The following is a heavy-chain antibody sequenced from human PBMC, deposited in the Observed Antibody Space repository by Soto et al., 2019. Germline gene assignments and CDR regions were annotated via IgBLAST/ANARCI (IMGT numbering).Heavy chain of an antibody. V-gene: IGHV4-34*01. CDR1: GGSFSGYY. D-gene: IGHD2-21*02. J-gene: IGHJ4*02. CDR2: INHSGST. Sequence: QVQLQQWGAGLLKPSETLSLTCAVYGGSFSGYYWSWIRQPPGKGLEWIGEINHSGSTNYNPSLKSRVTISVDTSKNQFSLKLSSVTAADTAVYYCARGRRADCGGDCYRLDYWGQGTLVTVSS. CDR3: ARGRRADCGGDCYRLDY.